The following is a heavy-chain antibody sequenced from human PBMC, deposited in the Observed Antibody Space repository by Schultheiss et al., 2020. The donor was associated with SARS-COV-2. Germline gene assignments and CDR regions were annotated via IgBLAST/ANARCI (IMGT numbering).Heavy chain of an antibody. CDR2: ISAYNGNT. CDR3: ARLDGYNQGWDFDY. J-gene: IGHJ4*02. V-gene: IGHV1-18*04. CDR1: GYTFTSYG. Sequence: ASVKVSCKASGYTFTSYGISWVRQAPGQGLEWMGWISAYNGNTNYAQKLQGRVTMTTDTSTSTAYMELRSLRSEDTAVYYCARLDGYNQGWDFDYWGQGTLVTVSS. D-gene: IGHD5-24*01.